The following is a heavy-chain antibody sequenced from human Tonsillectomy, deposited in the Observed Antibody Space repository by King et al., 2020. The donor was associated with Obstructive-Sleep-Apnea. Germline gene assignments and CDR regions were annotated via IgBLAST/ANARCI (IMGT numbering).Heavy chain of an antibody. CDR2: ISYDGSDK. J-gene: IGHJ6*02. Sequence: HVQLVESGGGVVQPGGSLRLSCAASGFTFSTYGMHWVRQAPGKGLEWVALISYDGSDKYYADSVKGRFSISRDDSKNTLYLQMKSLRPEDTAVYYCTKDHVTKVRGLYGERDYYYYYGMDVWGQGPTVPVPS. D-gene: IGHD3-10*01. V-gene: IGHV3-30*18. CDR1: GFTFSTYG. CDR3: TKDHVTKVRGLYGERDYYYYYGMDV.